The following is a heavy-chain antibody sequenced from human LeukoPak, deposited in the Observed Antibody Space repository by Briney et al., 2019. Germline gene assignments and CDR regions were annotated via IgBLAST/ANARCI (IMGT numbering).Heavy chain of an antibody. J-gene: IGHJ4*02. CDR2: ISSSSSSI. Sequence: GGSLRLSCAASGFTFRSYEMNWIRQAPGKGLEWVSYISSSSSSIYYADSMKGRFTISRDNAKNSLYLQMNSLRAEDTAVYYCTRGRPYYFDYWGQGTLVTVSS. CDR3: TRGRPYYFDY. V-gene: IGHV3-48*03. CDR1: GFTFRSYE.